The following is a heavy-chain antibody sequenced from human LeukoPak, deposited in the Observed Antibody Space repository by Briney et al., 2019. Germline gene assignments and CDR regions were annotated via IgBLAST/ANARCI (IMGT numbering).Heavy chain of an antibody. CDR1: GGSFSGYY. D-gene: IGHD1-14*01. Sequence: SETLSLTCAVYGGSFSGYYWSWIRQPPGKGLEWIGEINHSGSTNYNPSLKSRVTISVDTSKNQFSMKLSSVTAADTAVYYCARSSRRKGRAPNRFHPWGQGTLVTVSS. CDR3: ARSSRRKGRAPNRFHP. CDR2: INHSGST. V-gene: IGHV4-34*01. J-gene: IGHJ5*02.